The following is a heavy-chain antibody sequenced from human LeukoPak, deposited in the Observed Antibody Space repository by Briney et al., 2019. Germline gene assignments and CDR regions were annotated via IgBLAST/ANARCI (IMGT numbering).Heavy chain of an antibody. D-gene: IGHD1-14*01. V-gene: IGHV1-69*13. CDR2: IIPISGTA. CDR3: ARVGRNLELYYDYMDV. Sequence: GASVKVSCKASGGTFSSYAISWVRQAPGQGLEWMGGIIPISGTANYAQKFQGRVTITADESTSTAYMELSSLRSEDTAVYYCARVGRNLELYYDYMDVWGKGTTVTVSS. J-gene: IGHJ6*03. CDR1: GGTFSSYA.